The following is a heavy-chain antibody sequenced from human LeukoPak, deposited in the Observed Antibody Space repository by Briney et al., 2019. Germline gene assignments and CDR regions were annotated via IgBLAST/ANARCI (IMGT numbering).Heavy chain of an antibody. CDR3: ARPYYYDSRIDP. D-gene: IGHD3-22*01. V-gene: IGHV4-30-4*01. J-gene: IGHJ5*02. CDR1: GGSISSGDYY. CDR2: MYYSGST. Sequence: SETLSLTCTVSGGSISSGDYYWSWIRQPPGKGLEWIAYMYYSGSTYYNPPLKSRVTMLADTSKNQLSLKLSSVTAADTAVYYCARPYYYDSRIDPWGQGILVTVSS.